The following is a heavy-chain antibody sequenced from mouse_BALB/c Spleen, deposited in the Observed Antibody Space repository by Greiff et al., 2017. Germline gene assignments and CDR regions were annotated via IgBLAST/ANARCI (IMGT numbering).Heavy chain of an antibody. D-gene: IGHD3-1*01. V-gene: IGHV5-6-5*01. CDR1: GFTFSSYA. CDR3: ARGQGLPSYYFDY. J-gene: IGHJ2*01. CDR2: ISSGGST. Sequence: DVQLVESGGGLVKPGGSLKLSCAASGFTFSSYAMSWVRQTPEKRLEWVASISSGGSTYYPDSVKGRFTISRDNARNILYLQMSSLRSEDTAMYYCARGQGLPSYYFDYWGQGTTVTVSS.